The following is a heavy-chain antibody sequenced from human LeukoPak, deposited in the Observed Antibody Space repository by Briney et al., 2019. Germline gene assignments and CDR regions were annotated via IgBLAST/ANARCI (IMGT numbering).Heavy chain of an antibody. CDR2: ISGSGSTI. D-gene: IGHD5-12*01. V-gene: IGHV3-11*04. CDR3: AKGPGARGHFNWFDP. Sequence: GGSLRLSCAASGFTFSDNYMGWIRQAPGKGLEWVSYISGSGSTIYYADSVKGRFTISRDNAKNSLYLQMNGLRGEDTAVYYCAKGPGARGHFNWFDPWGQGTLVTVSS. CDR1: GFTFSDNY. J-gene: IGHJ5*02.